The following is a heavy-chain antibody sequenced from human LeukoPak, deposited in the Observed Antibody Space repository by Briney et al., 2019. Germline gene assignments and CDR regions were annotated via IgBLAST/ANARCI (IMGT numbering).Heavy chain of an antibody. CDR1: GFTFTNPA. Sequence: GGSLRLSCAASGFTFTNPATGWVRQAPGKGLEWVSVVSGSGDFIYYGDSVKGRFTISRDNSKNTLYLQMSSLRAEDTALYYCAKTRGGNPRYYFDYWGHGTLVTVSS. D-gene: IGHD4-23*01. CDR3: AKTRGGNPRYYFDY. CDR2: VSGSGDFI. V-gene: IGHV3-23*01. J-gene: IGHJ4*01.